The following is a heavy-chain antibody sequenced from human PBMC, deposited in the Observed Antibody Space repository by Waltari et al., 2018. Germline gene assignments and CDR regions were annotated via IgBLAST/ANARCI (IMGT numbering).Heavy chain of an antibody. J-gene: IGHJ1*01. CDR3: AKTSDVFTYYDILTGYYKGGYFQH. CDR1: GYSISSGYY. Sequence: QVQLQESGPGLVKPSETLSLTCAVSGYSISSGYYWGWIRQPPGKGLEWIGSIYHSGSTYYNPSLKSRVTISVDTSKNQFSLKLSSVTAADTAVYYCAKTSDVFTYYDILTGYYKGGYFQHWGQGTLVTVSS. D-gene: IGHD3-9*01. CDR2: IYHSGST. V-gene: IGHV4-38-2*01.